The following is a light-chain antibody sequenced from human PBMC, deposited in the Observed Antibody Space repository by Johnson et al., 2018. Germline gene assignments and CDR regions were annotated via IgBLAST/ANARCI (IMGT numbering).Light chain of an antibody. CDR2: ENN. J-gene: IGLJ1*01. Sequence: QSVLTQPPSVSAAPAQKVTISCSGSSSNIGNNYVSWYQQLPGTAPKLLIYENNKRPSGIPDRFSGSKSGTSATLGITGLQTGDEADYYCGTWDSRLSAGNVFGTGTKVTVL. CDR3: GTWDSRLSAGNV. V-gene: IGLV1-51*02. CDR1: SSNIGNNY.